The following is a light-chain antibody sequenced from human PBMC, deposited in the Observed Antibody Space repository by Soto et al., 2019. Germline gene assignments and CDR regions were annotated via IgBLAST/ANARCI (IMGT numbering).Light chain of an antibody. V-gene: IGKV1-5*01. CDR2: DAS. CDR1: QSISSW. Sequence: DIQMTQSPSTLSASVGDRVTITCRASQSISSWLAWYQQKPGKAPKLLIYDASSLESGVPSRFSGSGSGTEFTLTTSSLQPDDFATYYCQQYNSYSRWTFGQGTKVDIK. J-gene: IGKJ1*01. CDR3: QQYNSYSRWT.